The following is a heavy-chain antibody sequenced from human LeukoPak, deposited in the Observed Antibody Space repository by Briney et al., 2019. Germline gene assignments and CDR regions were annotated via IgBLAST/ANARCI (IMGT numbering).Heavy chain of an antibody. CDR3: ARSSGGYYYDSSGFLDY. Sequence: ASVKVSCKASGGTFSSYAISWVRQAPGQGLEWMGWISAYNGNTNYAQKLQGRVTMTTDTSTSTAYMELRSLRSVDTAVYYCARSSGGYYYDSSGFLDYWGQGTLGTVSS. CDR2: ISAYNGNT. V-gene: IGHV1-18*01. CDR1: GGTFSSYA. D-gene: IGHD3-22*01. J-gene: IGHJ4*02.